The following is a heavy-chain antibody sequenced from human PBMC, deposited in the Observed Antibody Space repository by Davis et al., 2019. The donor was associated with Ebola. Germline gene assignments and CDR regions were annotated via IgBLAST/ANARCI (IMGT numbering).Heavy chain of an antibody. D-gene: IGHD4-11*01. Sequence: MPSETLSLTCAVYGGSFSGYYWSWIRQPPGKGLEWIGEINHSGSTNYNPSLKSRVTISVDTSKNQFSLKLSSVTAADTAVYYCARSNYDYYYYYMDVWGEGTTVTVSS. CDR2: INHSGST. CDR3: ARSNYDYYYYYMDV. CDR1: GGSFSGYY. V-gene: IGHV4-34*01. J-gene: IGHJ6*03.